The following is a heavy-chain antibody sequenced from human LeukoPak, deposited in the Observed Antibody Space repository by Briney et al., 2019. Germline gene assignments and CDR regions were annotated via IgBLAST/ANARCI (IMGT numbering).Heavy chain of an antibody. V-gene: IGHV4-38-2*01. CDR2: IYHSGST. D-gene: IGHD2-2*01. CDR3: ARSLVVPAAIGSYYFDY. J-gene: IGHJ4*02. CDR1: GYSISSGYY. Sequence: SETLSLTCAVSGYSISSGYYWGWIRQPPGKGLEWIGSIYHSGSTYYNPSLKSRVTISVDTSKNQFSLKLSSVTAADTAVYYCARSLVVPAAIGSYYFDYLGQGTLVTVSS.